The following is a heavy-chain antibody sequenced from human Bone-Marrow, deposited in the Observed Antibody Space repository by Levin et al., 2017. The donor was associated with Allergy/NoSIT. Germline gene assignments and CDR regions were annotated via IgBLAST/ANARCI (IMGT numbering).Heavy chain of an antibody. CDR1: GFTFVNYY. J-gene: IGHJ4*02. CDR3: ARALGQCISDLCLFFDH. V-gene: IGHV3-11*01. D-gene: IGHD2/OR15-2a*01. Sequence: PGGSLRLSCTASGFTFVNYYMSWIRQAPGQGLEWIAHISNNGHKIYYADSVRGRFVVCRDDAKNSLSLQINSLTPEDTAVYYCARALGQCISDLCLFFDHWGQGTMVIASS. CDR2: ISNNGHKI.